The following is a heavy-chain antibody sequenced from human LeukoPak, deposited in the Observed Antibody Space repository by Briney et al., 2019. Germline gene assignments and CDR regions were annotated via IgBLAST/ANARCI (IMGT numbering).Heavy chain of an antibody. CDR3: ARWGYYGSGSYYRGDAFDI. CDR2: INPNSGGT. CDR1: GYTFTGYY. V-gene: IGHV1-2*02. J-gene: IGHJ3*02. Sequence: GASVKVSCKASGYTFTGYYMHWVRQAPGQGLEWMGWINPNSGGTNYAQKFQGRVTMTRDTSISTAYMELSRLRSEDTAVYYCARWGYYGSGSYYRGDAFDIWGQGTMVTVSS. D-gene: IGHD3-10*01.